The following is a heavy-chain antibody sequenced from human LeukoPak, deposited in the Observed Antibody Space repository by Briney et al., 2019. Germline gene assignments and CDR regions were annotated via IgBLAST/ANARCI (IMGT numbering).Heavy chain of an antibody. J-gene: IGHJ4*02. CDR3: AKDFSVYNYDSRVLDY. CDR1: GFTFSSYG. Sequence: GGTLRLSCAASGFTFSSYGMSWVRQAPGKGLEWVAFIRYDGSNKYYADSVKGRFTISRDNSKNTLYLQMNRLRAEDTAVYYCAKDFSVYNYDSRVLDYWGQGTLVTVSS. V-gene: IGHV3-30*02. CDR2: IRYDGSNK. D-gene: IGHD3-22*01.